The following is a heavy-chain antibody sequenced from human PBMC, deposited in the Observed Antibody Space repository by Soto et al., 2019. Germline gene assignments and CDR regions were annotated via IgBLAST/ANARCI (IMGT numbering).Heavy chain of an antibody. J-gene: IGHJ4*02. Sequence: GGSLRLSCSASGFTFTGYAMHWVRQAPGKGLECVSGVSVNGDSTYYADSVKGRFTISRDNSKNTLYLQMSSLRVEDTAVYYCVKDGSCSRISCYSPFDYWGQGTLVTVSS. D-gene: IGHD2-2*01. V-gene: IGHV3-64D*08. CDR2: VSVNGDST. CDR1: GFTFTGYA. CDR3: VKDGSCSRISCYSPFDY.